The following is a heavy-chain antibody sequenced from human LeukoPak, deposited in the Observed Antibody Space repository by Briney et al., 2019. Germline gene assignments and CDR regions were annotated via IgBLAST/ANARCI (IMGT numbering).Heavy chain of an antibody. Sequence: PGGSLRLSCAASGFTFSSYAMCWGCHGPRKGREWVSPLSGSGGSTYYADSVKGRFSISRHNSKNTLYLQINSLRAEDTAVYYCAKRGYCSSTSCYLRENTRYMDVWGKGTTVTVSS. CDR3: AKRGYCSSTSCYLRENTRYMDV. V-gene: IGHV3-23*01. CDR1: GFTFSSYA. D-gene: IGHD2-2*01. J-gene: IGHJ6*03. CDR2: LSGSGGST.